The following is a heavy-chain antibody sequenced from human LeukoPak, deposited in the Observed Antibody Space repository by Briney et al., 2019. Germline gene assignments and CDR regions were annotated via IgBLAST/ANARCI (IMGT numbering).Heavy chain of an antibody. CDR3: ARVSQFNYYYYGMDV. CDR1: GGSISSYY. J-gene: IGHJ6*02. Sequence: SETLSLTCNISGGSISSYYWSWIRQPPGKGLEWIGYIYYSGSTSYNPSLKSRVTMSVDTSKNQFSLKLSSVTAADTAVYYCARVSQFNYYYYGMDVWGQGTTVTVSS. V-gene: IGHV4-59*01. CDR2: IYYSGST.